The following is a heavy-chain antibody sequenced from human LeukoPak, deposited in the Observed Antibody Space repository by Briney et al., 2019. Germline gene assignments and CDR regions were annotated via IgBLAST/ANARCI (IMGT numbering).Heavy chain of an antibody. V-gene: IGHV4-59*08. CDR3: ARYGGGVLWYFDY. CDR2: IYDSGST. D-gene: IGHD3-10*01. CDR1: GGSISMYY. Sequence: SETLSLTCTVSGGSISMYYWSWIRQPPGKGLEWIGYIYDSGSTKYSPSLQSRVTMSVDTSRNQFSLKLSSVTAADTAVYYCARYGGGVLWYFDYWGQGTLVTVSS. J-gene: IGHJ4*02.